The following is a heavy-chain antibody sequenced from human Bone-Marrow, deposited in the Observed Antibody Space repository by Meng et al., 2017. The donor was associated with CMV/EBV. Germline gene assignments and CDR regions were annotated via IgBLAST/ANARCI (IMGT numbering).Heavy chain of an antibody. J-gene: IGHJ4*01. V-gene: IGHV3-48*01. CDR2: ISGSGNTI. Sequence: GESLKISCEVSGFTFTDSSMNWIRQAPGKGLEWISYISGSGNTIYDADSVKGRFTISRDSAKNTLYLQMNSLRPEDTAVYYCVRVYGGNSGCWGQGTLVSVSS. CDR3: VRVYGGNSGC. CDR1: GFTFTDSS. D-gene: IGHD4-23*01.